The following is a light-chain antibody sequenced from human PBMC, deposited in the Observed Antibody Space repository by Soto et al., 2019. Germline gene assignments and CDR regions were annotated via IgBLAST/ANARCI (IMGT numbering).Light chain of an antibody. CDR3: QQSHSSPTT. Sequence: DIQMTQSPSSLSVSVGDSVTITCRASQDIGNHLNWYQQKPGKAPQFLLKRVSKLQSGVPSRFTGSGSGTDFTLTVYDLQPEDFATYYCQQSHSSPTTFGEGTRLDIK. CDR2: RVS. J-gene: IGKJ5*01. CDR1: QDIGNH. V-gene: IGKV1-39*01.